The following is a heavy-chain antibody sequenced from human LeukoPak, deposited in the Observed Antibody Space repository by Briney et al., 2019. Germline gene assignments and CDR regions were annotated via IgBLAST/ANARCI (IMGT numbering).Heavy chain of an antibody. D-gene: IGHD3/OR15-3a*01. CDR2: ISDSGGST. CDR3: AKRGVVIRVILVGFHKEAYYFES. V-gene: IGHV3-23*01. J-gene: IGHJ4*02. Sequence: GGSLRLSCAVSGITLSNYGMSWIRQAPGKGLEWVAGISDSGGSTKYADSVKGRFTIARDNRKNTLYLQMNSLRAEDTAVYFCAKRGVVIRVILVGFHKEAYYFESWGQGALVTVSS. CDR1: GITLSNYG.